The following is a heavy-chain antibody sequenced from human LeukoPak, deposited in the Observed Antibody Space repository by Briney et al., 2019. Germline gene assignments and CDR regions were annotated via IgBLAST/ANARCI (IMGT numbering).Heavy chain of an antibody. D-gene: IGHD2-2*01. Sequence: GGSLRLSCAASGFTFSSYAMHWVRQAPGKGLEWVAVISYDGSNKYYADSVKGRFTISRDNSKNTLYLQMNSLRAEDTAVYYCAKATVVVPANGMDVWGQGTTVTVSS. CDR2: ISYDGSNK. CDR3: AKATVVVPANGMDV. V-gene: IGHV3-30-3*01. J-gene: IGHJ6*02. CDR1: GFTFSSYA.